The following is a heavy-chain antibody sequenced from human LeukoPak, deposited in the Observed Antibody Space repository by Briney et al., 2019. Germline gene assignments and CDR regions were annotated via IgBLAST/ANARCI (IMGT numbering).Heavy chain of an antibody. CDR2: IYYSGST. V-gene: IGHV4-59*01. D-gene: IGHD6-13*01. Sequence: LETLSLTCTVSGGSISSYYWSWIRQPPGKGLEWIGYIYYSGSTNYNPSLKSRVTISVDTSKNQFSLKLSSVTAADTAVYCCARAGGRALGIDYWGQGTLVAGSS. J-gene: IGHJ4*02. CDR1: GGSISSYY. CDR3: ARAGGRALGIDY.